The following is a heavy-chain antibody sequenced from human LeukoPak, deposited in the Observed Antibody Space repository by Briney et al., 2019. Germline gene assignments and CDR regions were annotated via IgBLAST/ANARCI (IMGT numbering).Heavy chain of an antibody. J-gene: IGHJ4*01. D-gene: IGHD6-6*01. CDR3: ARDGIAAGLYFDL. V-gene: IGHV3-7*01. Sequence: PGGSLRLSCEVSGFTFTDYWMNWVRQAPGKGPEWVASIRQDGSEKTYVDSVKGRFTISRDNTKNSLSLQLNGLRAEDTAVYYCARDGIAAGLYFDLWGQGTLVPVSS. CDR1: GFTFTDYW. CDR2: IRQDGSEK.